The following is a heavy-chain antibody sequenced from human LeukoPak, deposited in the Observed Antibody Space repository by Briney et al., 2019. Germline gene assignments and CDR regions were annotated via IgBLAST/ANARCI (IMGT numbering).Heavy chain of an antibody. Sequence: PGRSLRLSCVTSGFTFSNHAMHWVRQAPGKGLEWVALISYDGSNKYYADSVKGRFTISRDNSKNTLYLQMNSLRAEDTAVYYCARGDSGTYPTCFDYWGQGTLVTVSS. D-gene: IGHD1-26*01. V-gene: IGHV3-30-3*01. CDR2: ISYDGSNK. CDR1: GFTFSNHA. CDR3: ARGDSGTYPTCFDY. J-gene: IGHJ4*02.